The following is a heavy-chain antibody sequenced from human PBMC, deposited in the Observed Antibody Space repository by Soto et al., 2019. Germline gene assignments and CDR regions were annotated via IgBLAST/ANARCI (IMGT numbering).Heavy chain of an antibody. Sequence: GGSLRLSCAASGFTFSSYAMHWVRQAPGKGLDWVAVISYDVRNTYYADSVKGRFTISRDNSKNTLYLQMNSLRAEDTAVYYCVRVIDTAMSTHFDYSGQGTLVTGSS. D-gene: IGHD5-18*01. CDR1: GFTFSSYA. CDR3: VRVIDTAMSTHFDY. CDR2: ISYDVRNT. V-gene: IGHV3-30*04. J-gene: IGHJ4*02.